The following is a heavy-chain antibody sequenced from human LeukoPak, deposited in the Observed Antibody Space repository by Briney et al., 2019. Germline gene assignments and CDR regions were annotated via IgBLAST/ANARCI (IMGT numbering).Heavy chain of an antibody. CDR1: GFTFSSYT. CDR2: IISSTSTR. D-gene: IGHD3-16*01. J-gene: IGHJ3*02. Sequence: GGSLTLSCVASGFTFSSYTMNWIRQAPGKGLEWVSYIISSTSTRSYADSVMGRFTISRDNDKNSLYLQMNSLRPEDTAVYYCARDKDYAFDIWGQGTIVTVSS. V-gene: IGHV3-48*01. CDR3: ARDKDYAFDI.